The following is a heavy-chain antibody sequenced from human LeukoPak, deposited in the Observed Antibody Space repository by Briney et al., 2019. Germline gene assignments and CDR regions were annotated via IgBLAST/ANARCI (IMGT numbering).Heavy chain of an antibody. J-gene: IGHJ3*02. CDR1: GFTFSDYY. V-gene: IGHV3-23*01. D-gene: IGHD2-15*01. CDR3: AKDPPRGSGDAFDI. Sequence: GGSLRLSCADSGFTFSDYYMSWIRQAPGKRLEWVSTISGSGSSTYYADSVKGRVTISRDNSRNTLYLQMDSLRAVDSAVYYCAKDPPRGSGDAFDIWGQGTRVTVSS. CDR2: ISGSGSST.